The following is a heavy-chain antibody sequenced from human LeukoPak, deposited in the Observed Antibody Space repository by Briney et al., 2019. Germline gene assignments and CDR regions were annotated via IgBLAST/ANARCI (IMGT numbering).Heavy chain of an antibody. CDR1: GFTFSTYS. J-gene: IGHJ4*02. CDR2: ISGSGGST. V-gene: IGHV3-23*01. Sequence: GGSLRLSCAASGFTFSTYSMNWVRQAPGKGLEWVSAISGSGGSTYYADSVKGRFTISRDNSKNTLYLQMNSLRAEDTAVYYCAKGGFYGSGSYFDYWVQGTLVTVSS. D-gene: IGHD3-10*01. CDR3: AKGGFYGSGSYFDY.